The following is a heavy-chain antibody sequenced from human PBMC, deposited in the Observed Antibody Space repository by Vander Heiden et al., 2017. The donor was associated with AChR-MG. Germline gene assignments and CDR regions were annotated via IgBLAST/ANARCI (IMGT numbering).Heavy chain of an antibody. D-gene: IGHD4-4*01. CDR2: FDPEDGET. J-gene: IGHJ3*02. Sequence: QVQLVQSGAEVKKPGAAVKGSCKVSGYTLTELSMHWVRQAPGKGLEWMGGFDPEDGETIYAQKFQGRVTMTEDTSTDTAYMELSSLRSEDTAVYYCATGGGRSNYVVSAFDIWGQGTMVTVSS. CDR1: GYTLTELS. V-gene: IGHV1-24*01. CDR3: ATGGGRSNYVVSAFDI.